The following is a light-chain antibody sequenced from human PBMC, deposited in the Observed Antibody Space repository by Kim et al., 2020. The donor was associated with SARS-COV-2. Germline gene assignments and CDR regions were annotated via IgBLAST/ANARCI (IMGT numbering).Light chain of an antibody. CDR3: AAWDDSLNGHVV. Sequence: QSVLTQPPSVSGTPGQRITISCSGSSTNIGANTVNWYQQLPGTAPKLLISRNNQRPSGVPDRISGSKSGTSASLAISGLQSDDEADYYCAAWDDSLNGHVVFGGGTQLTVL. J-gene: IGLJ2*01. CDR1: STNIGANT. V-gene: IGLV1-44*01. CDR2: RNN.